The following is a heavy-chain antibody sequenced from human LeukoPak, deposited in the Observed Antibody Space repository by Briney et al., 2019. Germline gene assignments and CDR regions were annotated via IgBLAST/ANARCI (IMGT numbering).Heavy chain of an antibody. J-gene: IGHJ6*02. CDR1: GYSFTGCY. Sequence: ASVTVSCKSSGYSFTGCYMYWGRQRPAQGQEWEGWGNTNRGGTNNAQKSQGRGTMTRDTSNTTAYMELSRLRSDDTGVYYCARVPTTKYCSSTRCYTGDYYYGMDVWGQGTTVTVSS. V-gene: IGHV1-2*02. CDR2: GNTNRGGT. D-gene: IGHD2-2*02. CDR3: ARVPTTKYCSSTRCYTGDYYYGMDV.